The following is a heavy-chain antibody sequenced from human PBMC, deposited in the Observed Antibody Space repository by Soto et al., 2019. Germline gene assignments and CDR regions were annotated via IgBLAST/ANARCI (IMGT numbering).Heavy chain of an antibody. V-gene: IGHV3-30*18. CDR3: AKDRPNYGSGSYSTRYYYYYGMDV. CDR1: GFTLSSYG. CDR2: ISYDGSNK. J-gene: IGHJ6*02. D-gene: IGHD3-10*01. Sequence: PGGSLRLSCAASGFTLSSYGMHWVRQAPGKGLEWVAVISYDGSNKYYADSVKGRFTISRDNSKNTLYLQMNSLRAEDTAVYYCAKDRPNYGSGSYSTRYYYYYGMDVWGQGTTVTSP.